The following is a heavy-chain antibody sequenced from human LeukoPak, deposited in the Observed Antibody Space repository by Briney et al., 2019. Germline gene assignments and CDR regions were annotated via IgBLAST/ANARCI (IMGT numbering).Heavy chain of an antibody. V-gene: IGHV1-8*01. CDR2: MNPNSGNT. CDR3: ARDPTVVVITNDAFDI. CDR1: GYTFTSYD. J-gene: IGHJ3*02. Sequence: ASVKVSCKASGYTFTSYDINWVRQATGQGLEWMGWMNPNSGNTGYAQKFQGRVTMTRNTSISTAYMELSSLRSGDTAVYYCARDPTVVVITNDAFDIWGQGTMVTVSS. D-gene: IGHD3-22*01.